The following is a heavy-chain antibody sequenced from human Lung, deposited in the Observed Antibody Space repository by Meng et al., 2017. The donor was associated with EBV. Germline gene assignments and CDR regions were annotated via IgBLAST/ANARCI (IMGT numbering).Heavy chain of an antibody. CDR2: ISAYNGNT. D-gene: IGHD6-13*01. Sequence: QVQVVQSGAEVKKPGAEVKVSCKSSGYTFTSYGISWVRQAPGQGLEWMGWISAYNGNTNYAQKLQGRVTMTTDTSTSTAYMELRSLRSDDTAVYYCAASSSSWYQNWLDPWGQGTLVTVSS. J-gene: IGHJ5*02. V-gene: IGHV1-18*01. CDR3: AASSSSWYQNWLDP. CDR1: GYTFTSYG.